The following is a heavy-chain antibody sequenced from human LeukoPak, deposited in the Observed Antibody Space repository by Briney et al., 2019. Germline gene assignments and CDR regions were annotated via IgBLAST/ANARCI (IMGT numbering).Heavy chain of an antibody. CDR3: AKAPGIAAAGRMDV. CDR1: RFTFSNFA. V-gene: IGHV3-23*01. D-gene: IGHD6-13*01. CDR2: ISGNGGAT. J-gene: IGHJ6*02. Sequence: GGSLRLSCAASRFTFSNFAMNWVRQAPGKGLEWVSTISGNGGATYYADSVKGRFTISRDNSKHTLYLQMNSLRAEDTAVYYCAKAPGIAAAGRMDVWGQGTTVTVSS.